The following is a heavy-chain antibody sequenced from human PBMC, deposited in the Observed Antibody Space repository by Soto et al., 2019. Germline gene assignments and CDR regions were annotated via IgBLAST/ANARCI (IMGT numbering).Heavy chain of an antibody. Sequence: ASVKVSCKASGYTFTSYAMHCVRQAPGQRLEWMGWINAGNGNTKYSQKFQGRVTITRDTSASTAYMELSSLRSEDTAVYYCARSTHSSSSGDNFDYWVQGTLVTVSS. CDR3: ARSTHSSSSGDNFDY. CDR2: INAGNGNT. V-gene: IGHV1-3*01. CDR1: GYTFTSYA. J-gene: IGHJ4*02. D-gene: IGHD6-13*01.